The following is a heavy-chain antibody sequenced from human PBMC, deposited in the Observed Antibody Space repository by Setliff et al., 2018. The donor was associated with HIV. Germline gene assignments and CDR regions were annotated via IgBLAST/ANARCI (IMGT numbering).Heavy chain of an antibody. CDR3: AREGSGSYRDPYFDY. D-gene: IGHD1-26*01. J-gene: IGHJ4*02. Sequence: ASVKVSCKASGYTFSTYDFNWVRQAAGQGLEWMGWMSPKNNGSGFAQKFQARLTMTWNTSTNTAYMELRSLTSDDTAVYYCAREGSGSYRDPYFDYWGQGTLVTVS. CDR2: MSPKNNGS. CDR1: GYTFSTYD. V-gene: IGHV1-8*01.